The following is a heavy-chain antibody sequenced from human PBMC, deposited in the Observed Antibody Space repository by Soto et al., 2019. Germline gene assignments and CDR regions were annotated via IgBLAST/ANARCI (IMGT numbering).Heavy chain of an antibody. CDR2: ISSSSSYI. CDR3: ARGWLRGSGSYYLFMGGCPVDY. J-gene: IGHJ4*02. V-gene: IGHV3-21*01. Sequence: GGSLRLSCAASGFTFSSYSMNWVRQAPGKGLEWVSSISSSSSYIYYADSVKGRFTISRDNAKNSLYLQMNSLRAEDTAVYYCARGWLRGSGSYYLFMGGCPVDYWGQGTLVTVSS. D-gene: IGHD3-10*01. CDR1: GFTFSSYS.